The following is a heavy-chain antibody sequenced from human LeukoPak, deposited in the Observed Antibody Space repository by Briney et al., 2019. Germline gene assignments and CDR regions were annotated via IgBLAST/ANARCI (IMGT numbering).Heavy chain of an antibody. CDR1: GGTFSSYA. V-gene: IGHV1-2*02. Sequence: GASVKVSCKASGGTFSSYAISWVRQAPGQGLEWMGWINPNSGGTNYARKFQGRVTMTRDTSISTAYMELSRLRSDDTAVYYCARSQRNTVVRYGWGQGTLVTVSS. J-gene: IGHJ4*02. D-gene: IGHD4-23*01. CDR2: INPNSGGT. CDR3: ARSQRNTVVRYG.